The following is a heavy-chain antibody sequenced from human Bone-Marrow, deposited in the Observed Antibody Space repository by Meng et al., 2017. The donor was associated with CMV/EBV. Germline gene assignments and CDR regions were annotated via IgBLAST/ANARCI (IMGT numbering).Heavy chain of an antibody. J-gene: IGHJ5*02. CDR3: ARLVYCSSTSCPSGWFDP. CDR2: IYYSGST. Sequence: SETLSLTCTVSGGSISTYYWNWIRQPPGKGLEWIGYIYYSGSTNYNPSLKSRVTMSVDTSKNQFSLRLSSVTAADTAVYYCARLVYCSSTSCPSGWFDPWGQGTLVTVSS. CDR1: GGSISTYY. D-gene: IGHD2-2*01. V-gene: IGHV4-59*01.